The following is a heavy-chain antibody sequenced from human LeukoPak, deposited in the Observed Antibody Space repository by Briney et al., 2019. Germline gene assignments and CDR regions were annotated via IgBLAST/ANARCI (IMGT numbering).Heavy chain of an antibody. CDR3: ARDHLDGSGYLDY. Sequence: GGSLRLSCAASGFTFDEYAMHWVRQAPGKGLEWVSGISWNSGTIGYADPVKGRFTISRDNAKNSLYLQMNSLRAEDTAVYYCARDHLDGSGYLDYWGQGTLVTVSS. CDR2: ISWNSGTI. J-gene: IGHJ4*02. D-gene: IGHD2-15*01. CDR1: GFTFDEYA. V-gene: IGHV3-9*01.